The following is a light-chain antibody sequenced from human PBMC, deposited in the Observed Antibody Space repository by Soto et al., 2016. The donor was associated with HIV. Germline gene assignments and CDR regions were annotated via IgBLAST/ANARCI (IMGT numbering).Light chain of an antibody. CDR2: HDT. CDR1: NIGRKT. CDR3: QVWDSSSDQVV. Sequence: SYELTQPPSVSVAPGQTATISCGGNNIGRKTVHWYQHRPGQAPVLVVYHDTDRPSGIPERFSGSNSGNTATLTISRVEGGDEADFYCQVWDSSSDQVVFGGGTKLTVL. V-gene: IGLV3-21*02. J-gene: IGLJ2*01.